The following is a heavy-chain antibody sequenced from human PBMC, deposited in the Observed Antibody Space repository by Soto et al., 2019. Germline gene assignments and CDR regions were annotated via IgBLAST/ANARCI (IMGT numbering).Heavy chain of an antibody. J-gene: IGHJ4*02. Sequence: PSETLSLTCAVSGYSISSGYYWGWIRQPPGKGLEWIGSIYHSGSTYYNPSLKSRVTISVDTSKNQFSLKLSSVTAADTAVYYCARETPSGSYYQPYFDYWGQGTLVTVSS. CDR1: GYSISSGYY. CDR3: ARETPSGSYYQPYFDY. V-gene: IGHV4-38-2*02. CDR2: IYHSGST. D-gene: IGHD1-26*01.